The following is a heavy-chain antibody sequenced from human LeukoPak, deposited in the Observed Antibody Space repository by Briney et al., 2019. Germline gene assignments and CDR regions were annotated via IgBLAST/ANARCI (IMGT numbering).Heavy chain of an antibody. CDR3: AREPLLAYCSGGSCYKAGYMDV. J-gene: IGHJ6*03. V-gene: IGHV1-18*01. Sequence: WASVKVSCKAFGYTFTSYGISWVRQAPGQGREWMGWFSGYNGNTNYAQKLQGRVSMTTDTSTSTAYMEVRSLRSDDTAVYYCAREPLLAYCSGGSCYKAGYMDVSGKGTTVTVSS. CDR2: FSGYNGNT. CDR1: GYTFTSYG. D-gene: IGHD2-15*01.